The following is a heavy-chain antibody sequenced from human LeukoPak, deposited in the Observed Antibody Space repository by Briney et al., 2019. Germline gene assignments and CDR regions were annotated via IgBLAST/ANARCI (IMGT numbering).Heavy chain of an antibody. D-gene: IGHD2-2*01. CDR1: GYTFTSYA. V-gene: IGHV1-69*13. Sequence: ASVKLSCKASGYTFTSYASSWVRQAPEQGLEWMGGIIPIFGTANYAQKFQGRVTITADESTSTAYMELSSLRSEDTAVYYCARISSSYCSSTSCSGHWGQGTLVTVSS. CDR2: IIPIFGTA. J-gene: IGHJ4*02. CDR3: ARISSSYCSSTSCSGH.